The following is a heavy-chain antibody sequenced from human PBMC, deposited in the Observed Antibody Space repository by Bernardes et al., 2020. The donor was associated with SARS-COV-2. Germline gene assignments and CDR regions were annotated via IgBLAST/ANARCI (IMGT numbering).Heavy chain of an antibody. CDR2: ISSSGSTI. Sequence: GGSLRLSCAASGFTFSDSYMSWIRQAPGKGLEWVSYISSSGSTIYYADSVKGRFTISRDNAKNSLYLQMNSLRAEDTAVYYCASFAVYQLLSYDYWGQGTLVTVSS. CDR1: GFTFSDSY. J-gene: IGHJ4*02. V-gene: IGHV3-11*01. CDR3: ASFAVYQLLSYDY. D-gene: IGHD2-2*01.